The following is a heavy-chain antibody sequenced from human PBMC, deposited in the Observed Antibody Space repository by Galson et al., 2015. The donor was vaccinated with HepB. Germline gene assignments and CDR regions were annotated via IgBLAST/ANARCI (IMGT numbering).Heavy chain of an antibody. CDR1: GFTFSSYA. Sequence: SLRLSCAASGFTFSSYAMHWVRQAPGKGLEWVAVISYDGSNKYYADSVKGRFTISRDNSKNTLYLQMNSLRAEDTAVYYCAREIAVAVDAFDIWGQGTMVTVSS. J-gene: IGHJ3*02. V-gene: IGHV3-30-3*01. D-gene: IGHD6-19*01. CDR3: AREIAVAVDAFDI. CDR2: ISYDGSNK.